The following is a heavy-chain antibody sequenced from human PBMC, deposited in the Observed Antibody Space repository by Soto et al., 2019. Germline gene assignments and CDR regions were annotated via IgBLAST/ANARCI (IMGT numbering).Heavy chain of an antibody. CDR1: GFTFSGSA. V-gene: IGHV3-73*01. Sequence: PGWSLRLSCAASGFTFSGSAMHWVRQASGKGLEWVGRIRSKANSYATAYAASVKGRFTISRDDSKNTAYLQMNSLKTEDTAVYYCISVSRTVYYGMEVWGQGTKVTVSS. D-gene: IGHD2-8*02. CDR3: ISVSRTVYYGMEV. J-gene: IGHJ6*02. CDR2: IRSKANSYAT.